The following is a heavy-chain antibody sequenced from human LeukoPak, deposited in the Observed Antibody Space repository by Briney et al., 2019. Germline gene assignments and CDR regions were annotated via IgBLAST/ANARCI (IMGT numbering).Heavy chain of an antibody. CDR1: GFTFSSYA. CDR3: AKRGVVIRVILVGFHKEAYYFDS. Sequence: GGSLRLSCAASGFTFSSYAMSWVRQAPGKGLEWVSAISGSGGSTYYADSVKGRFTISRDNPKNTLYLQMNSLRAEDTAVYFCAKRGVVIRVILVGFHKEAYYFDSWGQGALVTVS. CDR2: ISGSGGST. J-gene: IGHJ4*02. D-gene: IGHD2-21*01. V-gene: IGHV3-23*01.